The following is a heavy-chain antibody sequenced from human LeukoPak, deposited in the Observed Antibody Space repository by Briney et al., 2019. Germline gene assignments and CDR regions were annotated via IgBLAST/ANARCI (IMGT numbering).Heavy chain of an antibody. Sequence: RASETLSLTCTVSGASVKTYYWTWIRQPPGKGLEWVGYIFYSGSTNYNPSLKSRVTISVDTSKNQFSLKLSSVTAADTAVYYCARGLSSSGWLLYNWFDPWGQGTLVTVSS. V-gene: IGHV4-59*08. J-gene: IGHJ5*02. CDR2: IFYSGST. CDR3: ARGLSSSGWLLYNWFDP. CDR1: GASVKTYY. D-gene: IGHD6-19*01.